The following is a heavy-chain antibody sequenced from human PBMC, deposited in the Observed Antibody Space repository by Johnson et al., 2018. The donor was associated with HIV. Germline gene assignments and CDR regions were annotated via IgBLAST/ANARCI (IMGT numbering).Heavy chain of an antibody. J-gene: IGHJ3*02. CDR2: IGTAGDT. V-gene: IGHV3-13*01. D-gene: IGHD1-1*01. CDR3: ARESPGYAFDI. Sequence: VQLVESGGGEVRPGGSLRLSCAASGFSFDDYGMSWVRQAAGKGLEWVSAIGTAGDTYYPGSVKGRFTISRENAKNSLYLQMNSLRAGDTAVYYCARESPGYAFDIWGQGTMVTVSS. CDR1: GFSFDDYG.